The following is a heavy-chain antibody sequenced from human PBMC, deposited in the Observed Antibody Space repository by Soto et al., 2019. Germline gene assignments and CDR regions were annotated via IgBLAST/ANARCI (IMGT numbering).Heavy chain of an antibody. J-gene: IGHJ4*02. CDR3: ARVVRGVIMYYFDY. CDR1: GGSISSYY. D-gene: IGHD3-10*01. V-gene: IGHV4-59*01. CDR2: IYYSGST. Sequence: SETLSLTCTVSGGSISSYYWSWIRQPPGKGLEWIGYIYYSGSTNYNPSLKSRVTISVDTSKNQFSLKLSSVTAADTAVYYCARVVRGVIMYYFDYWGQGTLVTVSS.